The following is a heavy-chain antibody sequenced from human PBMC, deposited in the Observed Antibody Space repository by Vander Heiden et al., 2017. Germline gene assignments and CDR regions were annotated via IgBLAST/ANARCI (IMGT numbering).Heavy chain of an antibody. CDR1: GYTFSDYF. V-gene: IGHV1-2*02. J-gene: IGHJ3*02. CDR2: INPKSGGT. Sequence: QVQLVQSGAEGKKPGASLKVSCKASGYTFSDYFMHWFRQAPGQGLEWIGWINPKSGGTMYTQKFQGRVTMTRDTSISTAYMELSRLGSDDTAVYYCARGPGFAAFDIWGQGTMVTVSS. D-gene: IGHD3-10*01. CDR3: ARGPGFAAFDI.